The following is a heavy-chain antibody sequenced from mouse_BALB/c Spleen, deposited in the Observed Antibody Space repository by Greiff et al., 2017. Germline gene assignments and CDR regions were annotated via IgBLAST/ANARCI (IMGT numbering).Heavy chain of an antibody. Sequence: VQLQQSGAELVRPGVSVKISCKGSGYTFTDYAMHWVKQSHAKSLEWIGVISTYYGDASYNQKFKGKATMTVDKSSSTAYMELARLTSEDSAIYYCARGRQLGLRFDYWGQGTTLTVSS. CDR3: ARGRQLGLRFDY. CDR1: GYTFTDYA. D-gene: IGHD3-1*01. V-gene: IGHV1S137*01. J-gene: IGHJ2*01. CDR2: ISTYYGDA.